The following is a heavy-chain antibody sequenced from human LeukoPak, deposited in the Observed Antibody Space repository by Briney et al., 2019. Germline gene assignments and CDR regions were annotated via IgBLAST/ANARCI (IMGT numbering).Heavy chain of an antibody. D-gene: IGHD5-24*01. V-gene: IGHV4-31*03. CDR3: ARASIQRWPRKNNWFDP. Sequence: SQTLSLTCTVSGGSISSGSDYWSWVRHHPGTGLEWLGYIYYSGSNYYNPSRKSRVTISVDTSKNQSSLKLSSVNAADTAVYYCARASIQRWPRKNNWFDPWGQRTLVTVSS. CDR1: GGSISSGSDY. CDR2: IYYSGSN. J-gene: IGHJ5*02.